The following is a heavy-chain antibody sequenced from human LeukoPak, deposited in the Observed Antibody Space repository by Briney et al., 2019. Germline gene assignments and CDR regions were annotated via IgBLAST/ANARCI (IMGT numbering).Heavy chain of an antibody. J-gene: IGHJ5*02. CDR3: ARVWLACGDYDWARRKYNWFDP. CDR2: IYYSGST. D-gene: IGHD4-17*01. Sequence: PSQTLSLTCTVSGGSISSGGYYWSWIRQHPGKGLEWIGYIYYSGSTYYNPSLKSRVTISVDTSKNQFSLKLSSVTAADTAVYYCARVWLACGDYDWARRKYNWFDPWGQGTLVTVSS. CDR1: GGSISSGGYY. V-gene: IGHV4-31*03.